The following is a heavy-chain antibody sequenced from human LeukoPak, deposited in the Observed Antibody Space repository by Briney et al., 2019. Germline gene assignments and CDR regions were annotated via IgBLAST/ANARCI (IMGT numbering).Heavy chain of an antibody. D-gene: IGHD6-13*01. CDR1: GFTVSSNY. J-gene: IGHJ4*02. CDR3: AKSIAAAGSALRGADY. V-gene: IGHV3-53*01. Sequence: QPGGSLRLSCAASGFTVSSNYMSWVRQAPGKGLEWVSVIYSGGSTYYADSVKGRFTISRDNSKNTLYLQMNSLRAEDTAVYYCAKSIAAAGSALRGADYWGQGTLVTVSS. CDR2: IYSGGST.